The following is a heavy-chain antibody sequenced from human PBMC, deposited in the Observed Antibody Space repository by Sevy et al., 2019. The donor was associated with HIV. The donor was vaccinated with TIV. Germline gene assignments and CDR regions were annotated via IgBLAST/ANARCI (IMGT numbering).Heavy chain of an antibody. CDR3: ARNYCDSSGYYYYYYGMDV. CDR2: ISYDGSNK. CDR1: GFTFSSYA. J-gene: IGHJ6*02. V-gene: IGHV3-30*04. Sequence: GGSLRLSCAASGFTFSSYAMHWVRQAPGKGLEWVAVISYDGSNKYYADSVKGRFTISRDNSKNTLYLQMNSLRAEDTAVYYCARNYCDSSGYYYYYYGMDVWGQGTTVTVSS. D-gene: IGHD3-22*01.